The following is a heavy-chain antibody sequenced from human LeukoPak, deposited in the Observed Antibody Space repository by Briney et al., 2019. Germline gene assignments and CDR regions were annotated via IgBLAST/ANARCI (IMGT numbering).Heavy chain of an antibody. CDR2: IIPIFGTA. V-gene: IGHV1-69*13. CDR1: GGTFSSYA. Sequence: SVKVSCKASGGTFSSYAISWVRQAPGQGLEWMGGIIPIFGTANYAQKFQGRVTITADESTSTAYMELSSLRSEDAAVYYCARSEVPAATPFVWYFDLWGRGTLVTVSS. J-gene: IGHJ2*01. D-gene: IGHD2-2*01. CDR3: ARSEVPAATPFVWYFDL.